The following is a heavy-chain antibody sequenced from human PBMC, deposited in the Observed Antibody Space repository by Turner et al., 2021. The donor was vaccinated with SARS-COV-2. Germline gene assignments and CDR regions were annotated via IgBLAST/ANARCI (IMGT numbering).Heavy chain of an antibody. CDR3: AGERIQLRSAGYGMDV. Sequence: QLLLQESGPGLGMPSATLSLTCPVSCAAISSGSYYWGWIRQPPGKGLEWIGSIYYSESTYYNPSLKSRVTISVATSKSQFSLKLRSVTAADTAVYYCAGERIQLRSAGYGMDVWGQGTTVTVSS. J-gene: IGHJ6*02. CDR2: IYYSEST. V-gene: IGHV4-39*01. CDR1: CAAISSGSYY. D-gene: IGHD5-18*01.